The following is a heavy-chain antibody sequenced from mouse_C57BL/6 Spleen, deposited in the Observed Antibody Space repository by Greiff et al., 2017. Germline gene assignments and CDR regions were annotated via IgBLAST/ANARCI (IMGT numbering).Heavy chain of an antibody. CDR2: IDPETGGT. Sequence: QVQLQQSGAELVRPGASVTLSCKASGYTFTDYEMHWVKQTPVHGLEWIGAIDPETGGTAYNQKFKGKAILTADKSSSTAYMELRSLTSEDSAVYYCTHDGWDAMDYWGQGTSVTVSS. CDR1: GYTFTDYE. D-gene: IGHD2-3*01. V-gene: IGHV1-15*01. CDR3: THDGWDAMDY. J-gene: IGHJ4*01.